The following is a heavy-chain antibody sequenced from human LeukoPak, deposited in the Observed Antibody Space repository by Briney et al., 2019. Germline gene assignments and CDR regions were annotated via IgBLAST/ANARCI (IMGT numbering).Heavy chain of an antibody. D-gene: IGHD3-10*01. Sequence: GGSLRLSCAASGFTFSSYAMSWVRQAPGKGVEWVSAISGSCGNTYSPVSVKRPFTISRDNSKHTLYLQMNSLRAEDTPVYYCAKDPGLLWFGDWLGYFDYWGQGTLVTVSS. CDR2: ISGSCGNT. CDR1: GFTFSSYA. J-gene: IGHJ4*02. V-gene: IGHV3-23*01. CDR3: AKDPGLLWFGDWLGYFDY.